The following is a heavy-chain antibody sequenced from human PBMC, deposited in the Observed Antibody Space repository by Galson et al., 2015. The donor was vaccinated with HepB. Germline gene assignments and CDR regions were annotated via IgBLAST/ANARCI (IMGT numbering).Heavy chain of an antibody. V-gene: IGHV3-23*01. CDR1: GFTFSSYA. D-gene: IGHD6-19*01. CDR2: ISGSGGST. J-gene: IGHJ1*01. CDR3: AKPDARWLVHAEYFQH. Sequence: SLRLSCAASGFTFSSYAMSWVRQAPGKGLEWVSAISGSGGSTYYADSVKGRFTISRDNSKNTLYLQMNSLRAEDTAVYYCAKPDARWLVHAEYFQHWGQGTLVTVSS.